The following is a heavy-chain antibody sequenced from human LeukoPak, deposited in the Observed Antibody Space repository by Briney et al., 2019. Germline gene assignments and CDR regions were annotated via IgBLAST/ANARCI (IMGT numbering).Heavy chain of an antibody. D-gene: IGHD2-21*02. CDR2: IYSGGST. CDR1: EFSVSSNY. V-gene: IGHV3-53*01. CDR3: ARDLPAYCGGDCSAYWYFDL. Sequence: GGSLRLSCAASEFSVSSNYMSWVRQAPGKGLEWLSVIYSGGSTYYADSVKGRFTISRDNSKNTLFLQMNSLRAEDTAVYYCARDLPAYCGGDCSAYWYFDLWGRGTLVTVSS. J-gene: IGHJ2*01.